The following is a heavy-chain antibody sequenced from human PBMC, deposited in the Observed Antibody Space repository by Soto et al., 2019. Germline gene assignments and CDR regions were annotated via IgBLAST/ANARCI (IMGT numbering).Heavy chain of an antibody. CDR3: AKGDNLGPKTGYAFDP. V-gene: IGHV6-1*01. J-gene: IGHJ5*02. CDR2: TYFRSKWYN. D-gene: IGHD5-12*01. Sequence: SQTLSLTCAISGDSVSSNTASWNWIRQSPSRGLEWLGRTYFRSKWYNDYAVSVKSRIIINPDTSNNQFSLQLNSVTPEDTAVYFRAKGDNLGPKTGYAFDPWGQGIMVTDSS. CDR1: GDSVSSNTAS.